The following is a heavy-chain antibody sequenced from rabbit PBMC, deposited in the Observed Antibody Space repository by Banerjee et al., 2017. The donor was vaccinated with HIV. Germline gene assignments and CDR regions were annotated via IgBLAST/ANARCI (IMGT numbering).Heavy chain of an antibody. D-gene: IGHD1-1*01. CDR1: GFSFSSSGY. V-gene: IGHV1S45*01. Sequence: QEQLVESGGGLVQPEGSLTLTCTASGFSFSSSGYMCWVRQAPGKGLEWIGCVAAGSGSTYYASWAKGRFTISKTSSTTVTLQMTSLTAADTATYFCARSSSSGYYIPLKLWGPGTLVTVS. CDR3: ARSSSSGYYIPLKL. CDR2: VAAGSGST. J-gene: IGHJ4*01.